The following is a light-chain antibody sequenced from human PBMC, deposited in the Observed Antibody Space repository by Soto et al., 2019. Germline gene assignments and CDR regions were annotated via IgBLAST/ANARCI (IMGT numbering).Light chain of an antibody. V-gene: IGKV4-1*01. CDR1: QSVLYSSNNKNY. Sequence: DIVMTQSPDSLAVSLGERATINCKSSQSVLYSSNNKNYLAWYQQKPGQPPKLLIYWASTRESGVPDRFSGSGSGTDFTLTISSLQADDVAVYYCQQYYSTLYTFGQGTKLEIK. CDR3: QQYYSTLYT. CDR2: WAS. J-gene: IGKJ2*01.